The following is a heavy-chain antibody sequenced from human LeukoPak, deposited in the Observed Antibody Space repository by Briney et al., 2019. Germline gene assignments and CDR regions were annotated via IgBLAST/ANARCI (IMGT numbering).Heavy chain of an antibody. CDR3: ARGTPVLNGAFDI. Sequence: SGTLSLTCAVYGESFSGYSWTWIRQPPGKGLEWIGEVDHSETTKYHPSLKSRVTMSVDTSKNQFSLKMSSVTAADTAIYYCARGTPVLNGAFDIWGQGTMVTVSS. CDR1: GESFSGYS. CDR2: VDHSETT. J-gene: IGHJ3*02. D-gene: IGHD2-8*01. V-gene: IGHV4-34*01.